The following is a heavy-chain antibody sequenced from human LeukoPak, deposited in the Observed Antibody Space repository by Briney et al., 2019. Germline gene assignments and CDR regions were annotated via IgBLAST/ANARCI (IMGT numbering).Heavy chain of an antibody. V-gene: IGHV3-9*01. J-gene: IGHJ4*02. CDR3: AKGPVGDKGIHY. D-gene: IGHD4-23*01. CDR1: GFTFDEYV. Sequence: QSGGSLRLSCAASGFTFDEYVMHWVRQAPGKGLEWVSGLSWNSGIIGYADSVKGRFTISRDSAKNSLYLQMNSLRVEDTALYYCAKGPVGDKGIHYWGQGTLVTVSS. CDR2: LSWNSGII.